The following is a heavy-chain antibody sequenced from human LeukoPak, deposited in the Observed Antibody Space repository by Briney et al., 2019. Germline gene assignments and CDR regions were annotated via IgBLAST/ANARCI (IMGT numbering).Heavy chain of an antibody. CDR1: VYTFTNYG. CDR3: ARVSLTAQYLLDY. V-gene: IGHV1-2*02. CDR2: INPNSGGT. J-gene: IGHJ4*02. D-gene: IGHD2/OR15-2a*01. Sequence: ASVKVSCKASVYTFTNYGISWVRQAPGQGLEWVGWINPNSGGTNYAQKFQGRVTMTRDTSISTAYMELSRLTSDDTAVYYCARVSLTAQYLLDYWGQGTLVTVSS.